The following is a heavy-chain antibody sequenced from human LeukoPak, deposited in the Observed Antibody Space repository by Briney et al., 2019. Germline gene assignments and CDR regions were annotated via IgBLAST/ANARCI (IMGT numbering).Heavy chain of an antibody. CDR3: ARLVDFDHCGGDCLDY. CDR1: GGSISSSSYY. J-gene: IGHJ4*02. Sequence: RSSETLSLTCTVSGGSISSSSYYWGWIRQPPGKGLEWIGTIYYSGSTYYNPSLKSRVTISVDTSKNQFSLKLSSVTAADTAVYYCARLVDFDHCGGDCLDYWGQGTLVTVSS. CDR2: IYYSGST. D-gene: IGHD2-21*01. V-gene: IGHV4-39*01.